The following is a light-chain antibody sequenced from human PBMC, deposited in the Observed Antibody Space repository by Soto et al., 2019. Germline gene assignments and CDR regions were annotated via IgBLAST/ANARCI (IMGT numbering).Light chain of an antibody. Sequence: QSVLTQPASVSGSPGQSITISCTGTSSDVGGFKYVSWYQQHPDKAPKLIIYEVSDRPSGVSDRFSGSKSGNTASLTISGLQSEDEADYYCSSYTSRSTLVFGEGTKLTVL. J-gene: IGLJ3*02. CDR1: SSDVGGFKY. CDR3: SSYTSRSTLV. V-gene: IGLV2-14*01. CDR2: EVS.